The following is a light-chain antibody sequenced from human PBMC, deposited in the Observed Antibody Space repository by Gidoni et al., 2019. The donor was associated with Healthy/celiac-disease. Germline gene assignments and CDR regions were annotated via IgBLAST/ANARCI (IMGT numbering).Light chain of an antibody. CDR2: GAS. CDR3: QQYGSSPLT. CDR1: QSVSSSY. Sequence: EILLTQSPGTLSLSTGERATLSCRASQSVSSSYLAWYQQKPGQAPRLLIYGASSRATGIPDRFSGSGSGTDFTLTISRLEPEDFAVYYCQQYGSSPLTFGGGTQVEIK. V-gene: IGKV3-20*01. J-gene: IGKJ4*01.